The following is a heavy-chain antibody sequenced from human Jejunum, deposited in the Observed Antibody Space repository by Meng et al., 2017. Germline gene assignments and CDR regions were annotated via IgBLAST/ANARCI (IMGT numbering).Heavy chain of an antibody. Sequence: GSLRLSRAASGFTLSSSCMHWVCQAPGEGLVWVSRINTDGSSTTYADSVKGRFTISRDNAKNTLYLQMNSLRAEDTAVYFCARQYCSSNTCYYDAWGQGTLVTVSS. V-gene: IGHV3-74*01. CDR3: ARQYCSSNTCYYDA. J-gene: IGHJ4*02. D-gene: IGHD2-2*01. CDR2: INTDGSST. CDR1: GFTLSSSC.